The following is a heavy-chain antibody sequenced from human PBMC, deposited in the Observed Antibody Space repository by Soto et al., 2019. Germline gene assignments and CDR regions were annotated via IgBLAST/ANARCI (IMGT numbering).Heavy chain of an antibody. CDR2: INHSGST. J-gene: IGHJ5*02. D-gene: IGHD4-17*01. V-gene: IGHV4-34*01. CDR1: GGSFSGYY. Sequence: SETLSLTCAFYGGSFSGYYWSWIRQPPGKGLEWIGEINHSGSTNYNPSLKSRVTISVDTSKNQFSLKLSSVTAADTAVYYCARGGSYGDYVSNWFDPWGQGTLVTVSS. CDR3: ARGGSYGDYVSNWFDP.